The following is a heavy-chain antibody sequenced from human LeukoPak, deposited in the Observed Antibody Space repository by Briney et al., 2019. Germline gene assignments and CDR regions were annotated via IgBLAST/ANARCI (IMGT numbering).Heavy chain of an antibody. CDR2: INPSGGST. J-gene: IGHJ4*02. CDR1: GYTFTSYY. Sequence: ASVKVSCKASGYTFTSYYMHWVRQAPGQGLEWMGIINPSGGSTSYAQKFQGRVTMTRDTSTNTVYMEPSSLRSEDTAVYYCARYVGSLAAPDYWGQGTLATVSS. V-gene: IGHV1-46*01. CDR3: ARYVGSLAAPDY. D-gene: IGHD6-25*01.